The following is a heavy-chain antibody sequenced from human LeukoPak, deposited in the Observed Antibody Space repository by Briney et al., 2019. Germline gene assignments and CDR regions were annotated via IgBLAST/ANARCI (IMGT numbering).Heavy chain of an antibody. CDR2: IYYSGST. V-gene: IGHV4-39*07. CDR3: ARDRHYSTSSLGSYWMDP. D-gene: IGHD6-6*01. CDR1: GGFTSSSTYH. J-gene: IGHJ5*02. Sequence: SETLSLTCSVSGGFTSSSTYHWGWIRQPPGKGLEWIGSIYYSGSTYYNPSLKSRVIISIDTSRNQFSLKLSSVTAADTAVYYCARDRHYSTSSLGSYWMDPWGQGTLVTVSS.